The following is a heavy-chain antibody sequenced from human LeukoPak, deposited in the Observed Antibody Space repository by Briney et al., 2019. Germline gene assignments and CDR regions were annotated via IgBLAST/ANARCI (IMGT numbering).Heavy chain of an antibody. D-gene: IGHD3-3*01. J-gene: IGHJ4*02. CDR2: INHSGST. CDR1: GGSFSGYY. Sequence: PSETLSLTCAVYGGSFSGYYWSWIRQPPGKGPEWIGEINHSGSTNYNPSLKSRVTISVDTSKNQFSLKLSSVTAADTAVYYCARGVILYYDFWSGYSGHYFDYWGQGTLVTVSS. CDR3: ARGVILYYDFWSGYSGHYFDY. V-gene: IGHV4-34*01.